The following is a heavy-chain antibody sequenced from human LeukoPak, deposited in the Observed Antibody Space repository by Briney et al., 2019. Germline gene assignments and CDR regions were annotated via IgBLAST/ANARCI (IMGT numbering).Heavy chain of an antibody. V-gene: IGHV3-74*01. CDR3: ARDHSGSYSYYYGMDV. J-gene: IGHJ6*02. CDR1: GFTFSSYW. CDR2: INTDGSDT. D-gene: IGHD1-26*01. Sequence: PGGSLRLSCAASGFTFSSYWMHWVRQPSGKGLVWVSRINTDGSDTSYADSVKGRFTISRDSAKNTLYLQMNSLRAEDTAVYYCARDHSGSYSYYYGMDVWGQGTTVTVSS.